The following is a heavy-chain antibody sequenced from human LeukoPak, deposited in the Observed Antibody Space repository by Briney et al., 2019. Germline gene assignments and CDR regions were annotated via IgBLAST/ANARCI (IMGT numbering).Heavy chain of an antibody. V-gene: IGHV3-11*01. CDR3: ARVPADERFYFYGMGV. J-gene: IGHJ6*02. Sequence: GGSLRLSYAASGFTFTDYYMSWIRLAPGKGLEWVSYISSSGSTMNHAGSVRDRFTISRDNAKNSLYLQMNSLRAEDTAVYYCARVPADERFYFYGMGVWGQGTTVTVSS. CDR2: ISSSGSTM. CDR1: GFTFTDYY.